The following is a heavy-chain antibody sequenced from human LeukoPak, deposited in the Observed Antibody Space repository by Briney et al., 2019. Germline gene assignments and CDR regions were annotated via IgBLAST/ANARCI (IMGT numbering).Heavy chain of an antibody. D-gene: IGHD3-22*01. V-gene: IGHV1-18*01. CDR1: GYTFTSYG. Sequence: ASVKVSCKASGYTFTSYGISWMRQAPGQGLEWMGWISAYNGNTNYAQKLQGRVTMTTDTSTSTAYMELRSLRSDDTAVYYCAREYYDSSGYQNSDAFDIWGQGTMVTVSS. CDR2: ISAYNGNT. CDR3: AREYYDSSGYQNSDAFDI. J-gene: IGHJ3*02.